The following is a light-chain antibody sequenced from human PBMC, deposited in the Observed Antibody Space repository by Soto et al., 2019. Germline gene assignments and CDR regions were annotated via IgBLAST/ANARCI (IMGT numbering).Light chain of an antibody. Sequence: QSALTQPASVSGSPGQSTTISCTGTSSDVGGYNYVSWYQQHPGKAPKLMIYEVSNRPSGVSNRFSGSKSGNTASLTISGLQAEDEADYYCSSYTSSSTSYVFGTGTQLTVL. V-gene: IGLV2-14*01. CDR1: SSDVGGYNY. CDR3: SSYTSSSTSYV. J-gene: IGLJ1*01. CDR2: EVS.